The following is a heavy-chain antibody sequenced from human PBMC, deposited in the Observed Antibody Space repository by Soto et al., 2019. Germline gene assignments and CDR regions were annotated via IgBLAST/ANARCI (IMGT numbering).Heavy chain of an antibody. D-gene: IGHD3-10*01. Sequence: QVQLVQSGADVKKPGTSVKISCTSSESTFSSSFVHWVRQSSGQGFEWMGIINPGGDSATYAQKFRGRLSVTRDTTANTFYLELSRLTTQDTAIYYCTRGLPTRTYYKWGQGTLVTVSS. J-gene: IGHJ4*02. V-gene: IGHV1-46*01. CDR1: ESTFSSSF. CDR2: INPGGDSA. CDR3: TRGLPTRTYYK.